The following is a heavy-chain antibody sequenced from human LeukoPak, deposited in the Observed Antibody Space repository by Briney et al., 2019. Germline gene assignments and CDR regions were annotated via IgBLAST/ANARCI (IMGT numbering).Heavy chain of an antibody. CDR2: IYHSGST. CDR3: ARDYGDYGGAFDI. Sequence: SGTLSLTCAVSGGSTSSSNWWSWVRQPPGKGLEWIGEIYHSGSTNYNPSLKSRVTISVDKSKNQFSLKLSSVTAADTAVYYCARDYGDYGGAFDIWGQGTMVTVSS. D-gene: IGHD4-17*01. V-gene: IGHV4-4*02. J-gene: IGHJ3*02. CDR1: GGSTSSSNW.